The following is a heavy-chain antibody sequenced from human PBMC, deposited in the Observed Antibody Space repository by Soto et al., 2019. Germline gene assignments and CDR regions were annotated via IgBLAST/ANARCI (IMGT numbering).Heavy chain of an antibody. CDR1: GGSFSGYY. V-gene: IGHV4-34*01. CDR2: INQSGIT. CDR3: ARPSYALNWDFHYGMQV. J-gene: IGHJ6*02. D-gene: IGHD2-2*01. Sequence: SETLSLTCAVSGGSFSGYYWTWIRQIAGKGLEWIGEINQSGITKYNPSLMSRVTTSVDTSRNQFSLKLRSVTAADTAVYYCARPSYALNWDFHYGMQVWGQGTSVTVSS.